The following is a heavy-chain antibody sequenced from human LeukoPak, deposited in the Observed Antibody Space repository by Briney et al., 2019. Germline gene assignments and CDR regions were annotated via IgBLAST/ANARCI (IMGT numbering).Heavy chain of an antibody. CDR2: IYYSGST. V-gene: IGHV4-59*01. Sequence: PSETLSLTCTVSGGSISTYYWSWIRQPPGKGLEWIGYIYYSGSTSYNPSLKSRVTISVDTSKNQFSLKLSSVTAADAAVYYCAREEALGSGSFDYWGQGTLVTVSS. CDR1: GGSISTYY. J-gene: IGHJ4*02. D-gene: IGHD1-26*01. CDR3: AREEALGSGSFDY.